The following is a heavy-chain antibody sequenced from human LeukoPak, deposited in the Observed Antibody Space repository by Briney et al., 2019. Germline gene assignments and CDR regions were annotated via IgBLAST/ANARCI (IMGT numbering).Heavy chain of an antibody. D-gene: IGHD6-6*01. V-gene: IGHV3-23*01. CDR3: AKGSILDY. CDR2: FSVSDGST. J-gene: IGHJ4*02. Sequence: GGSLRLSCAASGFTFSSYAMSWVRQAPGKGLEWVSIFSVSDGSTYYADSVKGRFTISRDNSKNTLYLQMNSLRAEDTAVYYCAKGSILDYWGQGTPVTVSS. CDR1: GFTFSSYA.